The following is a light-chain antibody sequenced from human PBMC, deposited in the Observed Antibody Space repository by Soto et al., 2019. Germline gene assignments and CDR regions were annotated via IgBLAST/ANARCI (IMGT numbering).Light chain of an antibody. J-gene: IGLJ1*01. CDR1: RTDSGGYNY. CDR2: EVS. Sequence: QSALTQPASVSGSPGQSITISCTGSRTDSGGYNYVSWYQQHPGKAPKLVIYEVSNRPSGVSNRFSGSKSGSTASLTISGLQAEDEADYYCSSYTSSSSYVFGSGTKVTVL. CDR3: SSYTSSSSYV. V-gene: IGLV2-14*01.